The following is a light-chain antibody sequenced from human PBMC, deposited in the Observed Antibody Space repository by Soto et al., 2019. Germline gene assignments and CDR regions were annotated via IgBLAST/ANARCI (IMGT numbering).Light chain of an antibody. CDR3: QQSFSSPFT. CDR2: AAS. CDR1: QSIRSH. J-gene: IGKJ3*01. V-gene: IGKV1-39*01. Sequence: DIQMTQSPSSVSASVGDRVTITCRASQSIRSHLNWYQHKPGKAPKVLIYAASSLLGEVPSRFSGSGSGTDFTLTIKSLQPEDFATYYCQQSFSSPFTFGPGTKVDVK.